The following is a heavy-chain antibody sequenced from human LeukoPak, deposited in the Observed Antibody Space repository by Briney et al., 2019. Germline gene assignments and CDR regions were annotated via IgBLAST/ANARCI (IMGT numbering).Heavy chain of an antibody. J-gene: IGHJ5*02. Sequence: SQTLSLTCAISGDSVSSNSVTWDWIRQSPSRGLEWLGRTYYRSTWYNDYAVSVTGRITVNPDTSKNQFSLHLNSVTPEDTAVYYCARRLTQYDCFDPWGQGILVTVSS. CDR2: TYYRSTWYN. D-gene: IGHD2-2*01. CDR3: ARRLTQYDCFDP. CDR1: GDSVSSNSVT. V-gene: IGHV6-1*01.